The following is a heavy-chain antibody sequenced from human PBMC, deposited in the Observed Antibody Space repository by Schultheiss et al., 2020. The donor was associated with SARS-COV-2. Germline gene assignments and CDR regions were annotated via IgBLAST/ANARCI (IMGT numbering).Heavy chain of an antibody. D-gene: IGHD2-2*01. V-gene: IGHV3-23*01. CDR1: GFTFDDYA. CDR2: ISGSGGST. J-gene: IGHJ3*02. CDR3: ARFRVPAAMKGPDAFDI. Sequence: GGSLRLSCAASGFTFDDYAMHWVRQAPGKGLEWVSAISGSGGSTYYADSVKGRFTISRDNSKNSLYLQMNSLRAEDTAVYYCARFRVPAAMKGPDAFDIWGQGTMVTVSS.